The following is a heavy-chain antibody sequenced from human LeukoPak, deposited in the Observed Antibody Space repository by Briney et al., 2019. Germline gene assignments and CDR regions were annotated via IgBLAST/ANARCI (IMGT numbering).Heavy chain of an antibody. Sequence: ASVKVSCKASGYTFTGYYMHWVRQAPGQGLEWMGWINPNSGGTNYAQKFQGRVTMTRDTSISTAYMELSRLRSDDTAVYYCARMFGEFNDAFDIWGQGTMVTVS. CDR3: ARMFGEFNDAFDI. CDR1: GYTFTGYY. J-gene: IGHJ3*02. D-gene: IGHD3-10*02. V-gene: IGHV1-2*02. CDR2: INPNSGGT.